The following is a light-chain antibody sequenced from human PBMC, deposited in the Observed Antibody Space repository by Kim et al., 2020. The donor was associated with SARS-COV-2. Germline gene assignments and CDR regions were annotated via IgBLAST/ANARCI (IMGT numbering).Light chain of an antibody. V-gene: IGLV1-51*01. CDR1: SSNIGNNY. CDR3: GTWDSSLSVGGFYV. J-gene: IGLJ1*01. Sequence: QSVLTQPPSVSAAPGQKVTISCSGSSSNIGNNYVSWYQQLPGTAPKLLIYDNNKRPSGIPDRFSGSKSGTSATLGITGLQTGDEADYYCGTWDSSLSVGGFYVFGTGTKVTVL. CDR2: DNN.